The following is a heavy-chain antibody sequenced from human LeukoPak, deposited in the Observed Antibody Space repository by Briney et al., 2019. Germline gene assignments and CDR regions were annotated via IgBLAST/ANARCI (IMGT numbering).Heavy chain of an antibody. CDR3: ARGPDTHPRI. CDR2: ISYDGSNK. J-gene: IGHJ4*02. CDR1: GFTFSSYA. V-gene: IGHV3-30-3*01. D-gene: IGHD2-2*02. Sequence: AGGSLRLSCAASGFTFSSYAMHWVRQAPGKGLEWVAVISYDGSNKYYADSVKGRFTISRDNSKNTLYLQMNSLRAEDTAVYYCARGPDTHPRIWGQGTLVTVSS.